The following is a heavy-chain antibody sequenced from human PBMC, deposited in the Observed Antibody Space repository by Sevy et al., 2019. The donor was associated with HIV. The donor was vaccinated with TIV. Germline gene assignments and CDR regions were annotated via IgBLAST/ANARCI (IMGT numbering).Heavy chain of an antibody. CDR2: FYYTGST. J-gene: IGHJ6*02. D-gene: IGHD3-3*01. V-gene: IGHV4-59*01. CDR1: GGSISPNY. Sequence: SETLSLTCTVSGGSISPNYWSWIRQPPGKGLEWVGYFYYTGSTNYNPSLEGRATISVDASKNQFFLKLTSVTAADTAVYYCARQGGVVDYGMDVWGQGTTVTVSS. CDR3: ARQGGVVDYGMDV.